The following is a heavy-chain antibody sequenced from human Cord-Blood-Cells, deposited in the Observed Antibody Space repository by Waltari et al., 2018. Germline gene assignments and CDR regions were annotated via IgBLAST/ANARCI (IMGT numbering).Heavy chain of an antibody. CDR3: ARNKDDGTGFDY. CDR1: GFSLSTSGMR. CDR2: IDWDDDK. D-gene: IGHD2-8*02. J-gene: IGHJ4*02. V-gene: IGHV2-70*04. Sequence: QVTLKESGPALVKPTQTLTLTCTFSGFSLSTSGMRVSWIRQPPGKALEWLARIDWDDDKFYSTSLKTRLTISNDTSKNQVVLTMTNMDPVDTATYYCARNKDDGTGFDYWGQGTLVTVSS.